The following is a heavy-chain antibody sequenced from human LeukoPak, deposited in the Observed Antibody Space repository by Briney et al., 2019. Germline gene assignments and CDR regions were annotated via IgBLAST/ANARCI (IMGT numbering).Heavy chain of an antibody. D-gene: IGHD3-22*01. CDR1: GGSISSYY. CDR2: IYTSGST. Sequence: PSETLSLTCTVSGGSISSYYWNWIRQPAGKGLEWIGRIYTSGSTNYNPSLKSRVTMSVDTSKNQFSLKLTSLTAADAALYYCARDMDKSLGYYWGFGYWGQGTLVTVSS. CDR3: ARDMDKSLGYYWGFGY. V-gene: IGHV4-4*07. J-gene: IGHJ4*02.